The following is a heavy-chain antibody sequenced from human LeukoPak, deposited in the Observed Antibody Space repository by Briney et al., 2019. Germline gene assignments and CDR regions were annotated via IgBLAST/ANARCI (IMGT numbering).Heavy chain of an antibody. CDR2: MNPNSGYT. Sequence: GASVKVSCKASGYTFTIYYIHWVRQATGQGLEWMGWMNPNSGYTGYAQKFQGRVTMTRNTSISTAYMELRSLRSEDTAVYYCARRVVAALDAFDIWGQGTMVTVTS. D-gene: IGHD2-15*01. J-gene: IGHJ3*02. V-gene: IGHV1-8*02. CDR1: GYTFTIYY. CDR3: ARRVVAALDAFDI.